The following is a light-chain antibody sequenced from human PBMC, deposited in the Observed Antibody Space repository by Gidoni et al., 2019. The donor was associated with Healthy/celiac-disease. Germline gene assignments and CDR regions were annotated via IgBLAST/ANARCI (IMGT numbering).Light chain of an antibody. J-gene: IGKJ4*01. CDR3: MQGTHWPLT. CDR1: QSLVYSDGNTY. Sequence: EVVMTQSPLSLPVTLGQPASISCRSSQSLVYSDGNTYLNWFQQRPGQSPRRLISKVSNRDSGVPDRISGSGSGTDFTMKISRVEAEDVGVYYCMQGTHWPLTFGGGTKVEIK. CDR2: KVS. V-gene: IGKV2-30*01.